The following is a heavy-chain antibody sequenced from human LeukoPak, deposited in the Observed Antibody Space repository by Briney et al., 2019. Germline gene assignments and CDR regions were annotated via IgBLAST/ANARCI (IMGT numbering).Heavy chain of an antibody. D-gene: IGHD6-19*01. V-gene: IGHV1-18*01. CDR1: GYTFTSYG. CDR3: ARVKDSSGWEGFDY. CDR2: ISAYNGNT. J-gene: IGHJ4*02. Sequence: ASVKVSCKASGYTFTSYGISWVRQAPGQGLEWMGWISAYNGNTNYAQKLQGRVTMTTDTSTSTAYMELRSLRSDDTAVYYCARVKDSSGWEGFDYWGQGTLVTVSS.